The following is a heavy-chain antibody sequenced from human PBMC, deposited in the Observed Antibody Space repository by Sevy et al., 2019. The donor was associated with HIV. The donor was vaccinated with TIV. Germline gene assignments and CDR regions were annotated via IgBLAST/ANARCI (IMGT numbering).Heavy chain of an antibody. CDR1: GFMFSSYG. D-gene: IGHD2-15*01. Sequence: GGSLRLSCEVSGFMFSSYGMHWVRQAPGKGLEWVAVISYDGENKYQADSVKGRITISRDNSKNTLFLQINSLRHEDTAVYYCAKEGEVAAPMSPPYYYYGMDVWGQGTTVTVSS. V-gene: IGHV3-30*18. CDR3: AKEGEVAAPMSPPYYYYGMDV. CDR2: ISYDGENK. J-gene: IGHJ6*02.